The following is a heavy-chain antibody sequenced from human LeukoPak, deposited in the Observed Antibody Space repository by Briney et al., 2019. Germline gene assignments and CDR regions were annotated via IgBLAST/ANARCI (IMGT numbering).Heavy chain of an antibody. Sequence: PSETLSLTCTVSGGSISSSSYYWGWIRQPPLKGLEWIGSIYYSGSTYYNPSLKSRVTISVDTSKNQFSLKLSSVTTADTAVYYCARVSYDSSGYFDYWGQGTLVTVSS. D-gene: IGHD3-22*01. CDR3: ARVSYDSSGYFDY. J-gene: IGHJ4*02. CDR1: GGSISSSSYY. V-gene: IGHV4-39*07. CDR2: IYYSGST.